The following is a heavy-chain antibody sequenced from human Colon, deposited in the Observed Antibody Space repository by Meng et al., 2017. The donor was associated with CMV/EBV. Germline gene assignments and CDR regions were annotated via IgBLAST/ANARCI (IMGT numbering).Heavy chain of an antibody. Sequence: SVKVSCKASGGTFRSYSFSWVRQAPGQGLEWMGRISPGLGITNYAQKFKDRLTTTADISTSTAYMELSSLTSEDTAVYYCARDLLWGSSSTYFDYWGQGTLVTV. J-gene: IGHJ4*02. D-gene: IGHD6-6*01. CDR2: ISPGLGIT. CDR3: ARDLLWGSSSTYFDY. V-gene: IGHV1-69*04. CDR1: GGTFRSYS.